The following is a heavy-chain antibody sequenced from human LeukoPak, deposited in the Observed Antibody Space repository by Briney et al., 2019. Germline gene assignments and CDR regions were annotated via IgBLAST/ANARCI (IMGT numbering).Heavy chain of an antibody. CDR1: GGSFSGYY. V-gene: IGHV4-34*01. CDR3: ARGDPLWFGDSPFEP. J-gene: IGHJ5*02. CDR2: INNSGST. Sequence: SETLSLTCAVYGGSFSGYYWSWIRQPPGKGLEWIGEINNSGSTNYNPSLKSRFTISVDTYKSQFSLKQSSVTAADTAVYYGARGDPLWFGDSPFEPWGQGTVVTVS. D-gene: IGHD3-10*01.